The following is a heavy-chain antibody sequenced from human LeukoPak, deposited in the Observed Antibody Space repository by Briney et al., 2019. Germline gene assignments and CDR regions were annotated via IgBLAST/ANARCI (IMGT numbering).Heavy chain of an antibody. CDR3: ARSSWLSQSTPAYDY. D-gene: IGHD3-22*01. CDR2: INPNSGDT. V-gene: IGHV1-2*02. CDR1: GYTFTGYY. Sequence: ASVKVSCKASGYTFTGYYMHWVRQAPGQGLEWMGWINPNSGDTNYAQRFQGRVTMTRDTSISTAYMELSRLRSDDTAVYYCARSSWLSQSTPAYDYWGQGTLVTVSS. J-gene: IGHJ4*02.